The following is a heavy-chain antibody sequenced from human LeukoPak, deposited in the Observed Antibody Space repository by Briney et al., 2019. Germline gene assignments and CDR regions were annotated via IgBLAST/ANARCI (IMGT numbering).Heavy chain of an antibody. Sequence: GRSLRLSCAASGFTYSSYGMHWVRQAPGKGLEWVVVISYDGSNTYYADSVKGRFTISRDNSKSTLYLQMNSLRAEDTAVYYCAKESLGTVTDYYYYGMDVWGQGTTVTVSS. CDR3: AKESLGTVTDYYYYGMDV. J-gene: IGHJ6*02. CDR1: GFTYSSYG. D-gene: IGHD4-17*01. V-gene: IGHV3-30*18. CDR2: ISYDGSNT.